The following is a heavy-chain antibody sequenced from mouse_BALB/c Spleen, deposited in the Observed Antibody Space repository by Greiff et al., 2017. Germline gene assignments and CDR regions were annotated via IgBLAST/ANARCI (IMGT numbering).Heavy chain of an antibody. CDR1: GYSFTSYY. CDR3: ARSMITTPFAY. J-gene: IGHJ3*01. V-gene: IGHV1S135*01. D-gene: IGHD2-4*01. Sequence: VQLQQSGPELMKPGASVKISCKASGYSFTSYYMHWVKQSHGKSLEWIGYIDPFNGGTSYNQKFKGKATLTVDKSSSTAYMHLSSLTSEDSAVYDCARSMITTPFAYWGQGTLVTVSA. CDR2: IDPFNGGT.